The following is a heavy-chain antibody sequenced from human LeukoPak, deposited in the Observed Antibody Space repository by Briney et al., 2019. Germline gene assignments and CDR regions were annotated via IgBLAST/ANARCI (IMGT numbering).Heavy chain of an antibody. D-gene: IGHD3-10*01. CDR2: ISSSSSTI. J-gene: IGHJ4*02. CDR1: GFTFSTYS. Sequence: GGSLRLSCAASGFTFSTYSMNWVRQAPGKGLDWVSYISSSSSTIYYADSVKGRFTISRDSAKNSLYLQMNSLRAEDTAVYYCAKGHYYGSGSLDYWGQGTLVTVSS. V-gene: IGHV3-48*01. CDR3: AKGHYYGSGSLDY.